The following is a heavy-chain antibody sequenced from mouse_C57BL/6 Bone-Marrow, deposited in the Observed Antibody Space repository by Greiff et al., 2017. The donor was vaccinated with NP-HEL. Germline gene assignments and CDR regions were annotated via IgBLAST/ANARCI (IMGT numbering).Heavy chain of an antibody. CDR3: ASYREIGYFDV. J-gene: IGHJ1*03. Sequence: EVQLVESGPGMVKPSQSLSLTCTVTGYSITSGYDWHWIRHFPGNKLEWMGYISYSGSTNYNPSLKSRISITHDTSKNHFFLKLNSVTTEDTATYYCASYREIGYFDVWGTGTTVTVSS. CDR1: GYSITSGYD. D-gene: IGHD2-12*01. V-gene: IGHV3-1*01. CDR2: ISYSGST.